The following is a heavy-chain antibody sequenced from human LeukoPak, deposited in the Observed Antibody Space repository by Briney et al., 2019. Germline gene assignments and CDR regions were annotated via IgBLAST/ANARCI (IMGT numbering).Heavy chain of an antibody. CDR3: ARDPNTSDAFDI. J-gene: IGHJ3*02. CDR1: GFIFNNYW. CDR2: VDGDGTGT. Sequence: GGSLRLSCAASGFIFNNYWMHWVRQVPGKGLEWLSRVDGDGTGTSYADSVKGRFTISRDNAKNTLNLQMNSLRVEDTAVYYCARDPNTSDAFDIWGQGTMVTVSS. D-gene: IGHD1-1*01. V-gene: IGHV3-74*01.